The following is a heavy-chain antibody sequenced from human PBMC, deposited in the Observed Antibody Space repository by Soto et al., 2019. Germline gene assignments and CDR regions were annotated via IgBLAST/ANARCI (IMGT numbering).Heavy chain of an antibody. CDR1: GGAIGGYY. CDR2: VSYSGST. J-gene: IGHJ6*02. Sequence: TLSLTCSLSGGAIGGYYWSWIRQPPGKALEWIGYVSYSGSTDYHPSLKSRVSISIDTSKNQFSLKMISVTAADTAVYYCARLTVTTPHYYYGMDVWGQGTTVTVSS. V-gene: IGHV4-59*08. CDR3: ARLTVTTPHYYYGMDV. D-gene: IGHD4-4*01.